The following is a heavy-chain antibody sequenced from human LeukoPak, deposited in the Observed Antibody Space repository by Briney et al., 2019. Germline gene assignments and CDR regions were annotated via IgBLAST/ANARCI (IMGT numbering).Heavy chain of an antibody. Sequence: GGSLRLSCAASGFTFSSDEMNWVRQAPGKGLEWGSYISSSGSTIYYADSVKGRFTISRDNAKNSLYLQMNSLRAEDTAVYYCARDQSSSWYRWFDPWGQGTLVTVSS. CDR2: ISSSGSTI. V-gene: IGHV3-48*03. D-gene: IGHD6-13*01. CDR1: GFTFSSDE. J-gene: IGHJ5*02. CDR3: ARDQSSSWYRWFDP.